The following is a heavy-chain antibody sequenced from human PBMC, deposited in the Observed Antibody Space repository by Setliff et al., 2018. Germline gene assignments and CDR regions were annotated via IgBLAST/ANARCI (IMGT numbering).Heavy chain of an antibody. J-gene: IGHJ3*02. D-gene: IGHD1-26*01. CDR1: GGTFSSYA. V-gene: IGHV1-69*06. Sequence: SVKVSCKASGGTFSSYAISWVRQAPGQGLEWMGRIIPIFGTANYAQKFQGRVTITADKSTSTAYMELSSLRSEDTAVYYCARRMWELRSDAFDIWGQGTMVTVSS. CDR3: ARRMWELRSDAFDI. CDR2: IIPIFGTA.